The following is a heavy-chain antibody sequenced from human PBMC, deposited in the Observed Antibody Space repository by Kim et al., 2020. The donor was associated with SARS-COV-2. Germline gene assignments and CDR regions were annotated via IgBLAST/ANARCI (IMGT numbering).Heavy chain of an antibody. CDR1: GGSISSYY. D-gene: IGHD1-26*01. J-gene: IGHJ4*02. Sequence: SETLSLTCTVSGGSISSYYWSWIRQPPGKGLEWIGYIYYSGSTNYNPSLKSRVTISVDTSKNQFSLKLSSVTAADTAVYYCARVGATTTSPFDYWGQGT. CDR2: IYYSGST. V-gene: IGHV4-59*01. CDR3: ARVGATTTSPFDY.